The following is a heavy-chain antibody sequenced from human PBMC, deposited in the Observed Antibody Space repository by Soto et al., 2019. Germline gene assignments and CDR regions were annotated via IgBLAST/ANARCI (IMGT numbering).Heavy chain of an antibody. CDR1: GGSISSYY. Sequence: QVQLQESGPGLVKPSETLSLTCTVSGGSISSYYWSWIRQPPGKGLEWIGYIHYSGNTDYTPSPRSRVTISVDTSKNQFSLKLSSVTAADTAVYYCARRAGDSSGYYYIWGQGTLVTVSS. D-gene: IGHD3-22*01. V-gene: IGHV4-59*01. CDR2: IHYSGNT. J-gene: IGHJ4*02. CDR3: ARRAGDSSGYYYI.